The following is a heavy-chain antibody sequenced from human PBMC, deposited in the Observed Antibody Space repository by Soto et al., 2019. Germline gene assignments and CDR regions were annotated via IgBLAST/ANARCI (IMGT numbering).Heavy chain of an antibody. D-gene: IGHD3-22*01. CDR1: GGSISGDQ. J-gene: IGHJ3*02. Sequence: XTLSLTCTVSGGSISGDQWNWIRQSPGKGLEWIACVSSSGTTKYNPSLRGRVTISIDPTKNQFSLTLSSVTAAETAVYYCASGFYDSRGYSEAFDIWGQGTKVTVSS. CDR3: ASGFYDSRGYSEAFDI. V-gene: IGHV4-59*01. CDR2: VSSSGTT.